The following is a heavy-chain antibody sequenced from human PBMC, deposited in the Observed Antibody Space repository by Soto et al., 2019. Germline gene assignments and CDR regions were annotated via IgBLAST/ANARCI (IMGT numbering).Heavy chain of an antibody. D-gene: IGHD2-2*01. V-gene: IGHV4-34*01. CDR1: GGSFSGYY. J-gene: IGHJ4*02. CDR2: INHSGST. Sequence: QVQLHQWGAGLLKPSETLSLTCAVYGGSFSGYYWSWIRQPPGKGLEWIGEINHSGSTNYNPSLTSRVTISVDTSKNQFSLKLSSVTAADTAVYNCARGPLGGAAIWGQGTLVTVSS. CDR3: ARGPLGGAAI.